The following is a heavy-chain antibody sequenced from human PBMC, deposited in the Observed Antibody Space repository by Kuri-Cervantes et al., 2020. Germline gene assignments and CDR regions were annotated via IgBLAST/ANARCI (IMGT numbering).Heavy chain of an antibody. CDR3: ARGGWGKLGYFDY. CDR2: RYHSGIA. CDR1: GSSMTHAFY. Sequence: SETLSLTCDVSGSSMTHAFYWAWIRQSPGKGLEWIGSRYHSGIAFYNPSLKSRVIISVDTSKSQFSLKLSSVTAADTAVYYCARGGWGKLGYFDYWGQGALVTVSS. V-gene: IGHV4-38-2*01. J-gene: IGHJ4*02. D-gene: IGHD3-16*01.